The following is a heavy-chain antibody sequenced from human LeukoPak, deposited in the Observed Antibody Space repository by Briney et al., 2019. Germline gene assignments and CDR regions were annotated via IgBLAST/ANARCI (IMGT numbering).Heavy chain of an antibody. CDR1: GGSISSGGYS. V-gene: IGHV4-30-2*01. CDR2: IYHSGST. CDR3: ARARGGVVD. D-gene: IGHD2-15*01. J-gene: IGHJ4*02. Sequence: SQTLSLTCAVSGGSISSGGYSWSWIRQPPGKGLEWIGYIYHSGSTYYNPSLKSRVTISVDRSKNQFSLKLSSVTAADTAVYYCARARGGVVDWGQGTLVTVFS.